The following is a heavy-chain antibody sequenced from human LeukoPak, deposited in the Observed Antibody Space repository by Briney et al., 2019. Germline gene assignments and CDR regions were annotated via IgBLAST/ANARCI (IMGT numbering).Heavy chain of an antibody. CDR1: GGTFSSYA. CDR2: IIPIFGTA. J-gene: IGHJ4*02. Sequence: SVRVSCKASGGTFSSYAISWGRQAPGQGLEWMGGIIPIFGTANYAQKFQGRVTITADESTSTAYMELSSVRSEDTAVYYCNARSTAFDYWGQGTLVTVSS. D-gene: IGHD2-21*02. V-gene: IGHV1-69*13. CDR3: NARSTAFDY.